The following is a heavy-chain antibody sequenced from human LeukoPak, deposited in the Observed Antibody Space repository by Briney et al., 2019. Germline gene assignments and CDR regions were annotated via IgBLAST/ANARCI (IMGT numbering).Heavy chain of an antibody. D-gene: IGHD5-12*01. V-gene: IGHV3-21*01. Sequence: GGSLRLSCAASGFTFSSYSMNWVRQAPGKGLEWVSSISSSSSYIYYADSVKGRFTISRDNAKNSLYLQMNSLRAEDTAVYYCASLSGLRFNAEYFQHWDQGTLVTVS. CDR2: ISSSSSYI. J-gene: IGHJ1*01. CDR3: ASLSGLRFNAEYFQH. CDR1: GFTFSSYS.